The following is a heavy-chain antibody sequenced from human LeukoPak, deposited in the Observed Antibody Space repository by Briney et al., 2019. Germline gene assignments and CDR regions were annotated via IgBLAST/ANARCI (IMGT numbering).Heavy chain of an antibody. Sequence: ASVKVSCKASGYTFTSYGISWVRQAPGQGLEWMGWISAYNGNTNYAQKLQGRVTMTTDTSTSTAYMELRSLRSDDTAVYYCAREVGGSSGSSSNYYYYMDVWGKGTTVTVSS. J-gene: IGHJ6*03. V-gene: IGHV1-18*01. CDR2: ISAYNGNT. CDR3: AREVGGSSGSSSNYYYYMDV. D-gene: IGHD2-15*01. CDR1: GYTFTSYG.